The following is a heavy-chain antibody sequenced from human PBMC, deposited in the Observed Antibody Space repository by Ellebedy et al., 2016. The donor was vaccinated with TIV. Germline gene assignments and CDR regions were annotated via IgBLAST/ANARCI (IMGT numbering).Heavy chain of an antibody. Sequence: GESLKISCAASGFTFSTYGMHWVRQAPGQGLEWVAVIWYDGFNKDYADSVKGRFTISRDNSKSTRYLEMKSLRVEDTAVYYCAREQSPYYEILTGSFDYWGQGALVTVSS. CDR3: AREQSPYYEILTGSFDY. CDR2: IWYDGFNK. CDR1: GFTFSTYG. V-gene: IGHV3-33*08. J-gene: IGHJ4*02. D-gene: IGHD3-9*01.